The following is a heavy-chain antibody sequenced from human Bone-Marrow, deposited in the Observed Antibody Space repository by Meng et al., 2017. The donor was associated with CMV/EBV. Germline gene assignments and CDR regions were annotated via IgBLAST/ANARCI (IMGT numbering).Heavy chain of an antibody. V-gene: IGHV3-53*05. CDR3: AKDESGVVPAAIMDLDY. Sequence: GGSLRLSCAASGFTVSSNYMSWVRQAPGKGLEWVSVIYSGGSTYYADSVKGRFTISRDNSKNTLYLQMNSLRAEDTAVYYCAKDESGVVPAAIMDLDYWGQGTLVTVSS. CDR1: GFTVSSNY. D-gene: IGHD2-2*01. J-gene: IGHJ4*02. CDR2: IYSGGST.